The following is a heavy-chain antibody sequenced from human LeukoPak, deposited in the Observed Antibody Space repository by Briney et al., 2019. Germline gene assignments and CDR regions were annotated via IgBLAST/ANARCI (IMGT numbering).Heavy chain of an antibody. CDR2: VNPNSGAT. V-gene: IGHV1-2*02. J-gene: IGHJ5*02. D-gene: IGHD5-12*01. CDR1: GYIFTGYY. Sequence: ASVKVSCKSSGYIFTGYYIHWVRQAPGQGLEWMGWVNPNSGATNYAQKFQGRVTMTRDTSISTAYMELSRLRSDDTAVYYCAREEWLRFPALISGWFDPWGQGTLVTVSS. CDR3: AREEWLRFPALISGWFDP.